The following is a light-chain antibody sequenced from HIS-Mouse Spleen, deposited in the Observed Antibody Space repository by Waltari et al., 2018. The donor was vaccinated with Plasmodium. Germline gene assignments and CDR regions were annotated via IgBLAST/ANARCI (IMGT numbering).Light chain of an antibody. V-gene: IGKV3-15*01. CDR1: QSVSSN. Sequence: EIVMTQSPATLSVSPGERATLSCRASQSVSSNLAWYQQEPGQAPRLLIYGASTRATGIPARFSGRGSGTEFTLTISSLQSEDFAVYYCQQYNNWSFTFGPGTKVDIK. CDR3: QQYNNWSFT. J-gene: IGKJ3*01. CDR2: GAS.